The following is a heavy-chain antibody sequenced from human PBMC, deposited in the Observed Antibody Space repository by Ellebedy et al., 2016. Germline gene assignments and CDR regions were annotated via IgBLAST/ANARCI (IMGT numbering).Heavy chain of an antibody. V-gene: IGHV4-34*01. CDR2: INHSGST. J-gene: IGHJ5*02. D-gene: IGHD2-2*01. CDR1: GGSFSGYY. CDR3: ARRIVVVPAASNWFNP. Sequence: SETLSLXXAVYGGSFSGYYWSWIRQPPGKGLEWIGEINHSGSTNYNPSLKSRVTISVDTSKNQFSLKLSSVTAADTAVYYCARRIVVVPAASNWFNPWGQGTLVTVSS.